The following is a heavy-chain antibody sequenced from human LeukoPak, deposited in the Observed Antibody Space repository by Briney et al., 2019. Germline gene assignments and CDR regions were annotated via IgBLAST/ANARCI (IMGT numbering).Heavy chain of an antibody. CDR1: SYSFNRYG. CDR3: ARSGRGTYYYFDL. V-gene: IGHV1-18*01. D-gene: IGHD5-12*01. Sequence: ASVKVPCKASSYSFNRYGISWVRQAPGQGLEWMGWISGYNGNTNYAQKFLGRVSMTADTSTSTAYMELRSLTSDDTAVYYCARSGRGTYYYFDLWGQGTLVTVSS. CDR2: ISGYNGNT. J-gene: IGHJ4*02.